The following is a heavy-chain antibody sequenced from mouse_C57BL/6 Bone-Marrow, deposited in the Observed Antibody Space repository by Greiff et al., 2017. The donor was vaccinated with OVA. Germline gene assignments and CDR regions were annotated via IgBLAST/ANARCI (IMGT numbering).Heavy chain of an antibody. CDR1: GYTFTSYW. CDR3: ATTAQATWGAMDY. Sequence: QVQLQQPGAELVMPGASVKLSCKASGYTFTSYWMHWVKQRPGQGLEWIGEIDPSDSYTNYNQQFKGKSTLTVDKSSSTAYMQLSSLTSEDSAVYYWATTAQATWGAMDYWGQGTSVTVSS. CDR2: IDPSDSYT. D-gene: IGHD3-2*02. V-gene: IGHV1-69*01. J-gene: IGHJ4*01.